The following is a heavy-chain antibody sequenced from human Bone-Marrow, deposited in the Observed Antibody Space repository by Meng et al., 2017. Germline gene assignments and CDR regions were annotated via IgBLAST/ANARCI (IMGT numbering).Heavy chain of an antibody. J-gene: IGHJ6*02. D-gene: IGHD3-3*01. V-gene: IGHV4-59*01. CDR1: GGSISSYY. CDR3: ARGRDYDFWSGSYYYGMDV. Sequence: SETLSLTCTVSGGSISSYYWSWIRQPPGKGLEWIGYIYYSGSTNYNPSLKSRVTISGDTSKNQFSLKLSSVTAADTAVYYCARGRDYDFWSGSYYYGMDVWGQGTTVTVSS. CDR2: IYYSGST.